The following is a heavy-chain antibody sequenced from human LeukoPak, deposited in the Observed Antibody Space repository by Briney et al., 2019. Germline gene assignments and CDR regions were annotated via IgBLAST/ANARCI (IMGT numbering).Heavy chain of an antibody. D-gene: IGHD3-3*01. Sequence: PSETLSLTCAVYGGSFSGYYWSWIRQPPGKGLEWIGEINHSGSTNYNPSLKSRVTMSVDTSKNQFSLKLSSVTAADTAVYYCARVRTRYDFWSGYPPDYYYYGMDVWGQGTTVTVSS. CDR3: ARVRTRYDFWSGYPPDYYYYGMDV. CDR1: GGSFSGYY. CDR2: INHSGST. J-gene: IGHJ6*02. V-gene: IGHV4-34*01.